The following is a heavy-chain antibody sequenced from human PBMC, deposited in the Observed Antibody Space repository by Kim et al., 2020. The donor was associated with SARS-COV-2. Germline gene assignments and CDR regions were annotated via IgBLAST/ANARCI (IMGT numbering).Heavy chain of an antibody. J-gene: IGHJ4*02. Sequence: GGSLRLSCAASGFSYKYYAMSWLRQAPGKGLEWVSSLSGDGSDTYYADSVKGRFTISRDNFGKKVFLQMNSLRVEDTALYYCAKNWGATNTAYDDGGQGSLPTL. CDR3: AKNWGATNTAYDD. CDR1: GFSYKYYA. CDR2: LSGDGSDT. V-gene: IGHV3-23*01. D-gene: IGHD5-18*01.